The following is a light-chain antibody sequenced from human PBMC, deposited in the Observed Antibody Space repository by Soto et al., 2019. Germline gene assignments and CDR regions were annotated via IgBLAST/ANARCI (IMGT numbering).Light chain of an antibody. CDR3: QQYHKWPPIT. CDR2: GAS. Sequence: EVLITQAHGTLSVSLGESATLSCRASQSVDGYLAWYQQRPGQARRRLIYGASTRATGVTARFRGGGSGTESPLTISSLQSEESAVYYWQQYHKWPPITFGQGTRLEIK. V-gene: IGKV3-15*01. J-gene: IGKJ5*01. CDR1: QSVDGY.